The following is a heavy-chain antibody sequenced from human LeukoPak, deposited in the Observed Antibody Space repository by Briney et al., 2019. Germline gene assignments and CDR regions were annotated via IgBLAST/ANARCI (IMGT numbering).Heavy chain of an antibody. CDR3: ARDGPIVVVPAAIRYYYYMDV. J-gene: IGHJ6*03. CDR2: IWYDGSNK. Sequence: GGSLRLSCAASGFTFSSYGMHWVRQAPGKGLEWVAVIWYDGSNKYYADSVEGRFTISRDSSKNTLHLQMNSLRVEDTAVYYCARDGPIVVVPAAIRYYYYMDVWGKGTTVTVSS. D-gene: IGHD2-2*02. CDR1: GFTFSSYG. V-gene: IGHV3-33*01.